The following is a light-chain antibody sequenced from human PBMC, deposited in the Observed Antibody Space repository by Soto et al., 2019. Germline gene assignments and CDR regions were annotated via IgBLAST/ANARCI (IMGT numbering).Light chain of an antibody. J-gene: IGKJ4*01. CDR2: DAS. CDR3: QQRMA. Sequence: EIVLTQSPATLSLSPGERATLSCRASQSVSSYLAWYQQKPGQAPRLLIYDASNRATGIPARFSGSGSGTDFTLTISSLAPEDFAVYYCQQRMAFGGGTKVEIK. CDR1: QSVSSY. V-gene: IGKV3-11*01.